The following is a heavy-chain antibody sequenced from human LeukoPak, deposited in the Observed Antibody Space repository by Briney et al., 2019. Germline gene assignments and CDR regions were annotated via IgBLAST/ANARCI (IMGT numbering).Heavy chain of an antibody. D-gene: IGHD6-19*01. CDR2: MNPNSGNT. Sequence: ASVKVSCKASGYTFTSYDINWVRQATGQGLEWMGWMNPNSGNTGHAQKFQGRVTITRNTSISTAYMELSSLRSEDTAVYYCARAAGTSRFDYWGQGTLVTVSS. CDR1: GYTFTSYD. V-gene: IGHV1-8*03. J-gene: IGHJ4*02. CDR3: ARAAGTSRFDY.